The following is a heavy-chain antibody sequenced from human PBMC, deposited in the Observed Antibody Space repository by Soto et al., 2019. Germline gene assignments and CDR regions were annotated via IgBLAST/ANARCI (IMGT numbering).Heavy chain of an antibody. CDR1: GFIFKSDW. CDR3: MTHANISGRGH. CDR2: IKTKIDGGTT. Sequence: EVQLVESGGGWATPGGSLRLSCAASGFIFKSDWMNWVRQAPGKGLEWVARIKTKIDGGTTDYAAPVQGRFFISRDDSQNTLFLQMNSLQTEDTAMYYCMTHANISGRGHWGQGTLVTVAA. D-gene: IGHD2-15*01. J-gene: IGHJ4*02. V-gene: IGHV3-15*01.